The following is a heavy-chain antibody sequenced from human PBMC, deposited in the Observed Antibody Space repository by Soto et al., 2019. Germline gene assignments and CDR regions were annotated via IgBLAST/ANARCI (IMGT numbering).Heavy chain of an antibody. Sequence: PSETLSLTCAVSGGSISSSNWWSWVRQPPGKGLEWIGEIYHSGSTNYNPSLKSRFTISRDNAKNSLYLQMNSLRTEDTAFYYCAKDMCSSSRCYLWGSFDPWGQGTPVTVSS. V-gene: IGHV4-4*02. CDR3: AKDMCSSSRCYLWGSFDP. CDR2: IYHSGST. D-gene: IGHD2-2*01. J-gene: IGHJ5*02. CDR1: GGSISSSNW.